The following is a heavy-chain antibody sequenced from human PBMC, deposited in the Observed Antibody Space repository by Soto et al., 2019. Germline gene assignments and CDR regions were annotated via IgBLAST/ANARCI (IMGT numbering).Heavy chain of an antibody. CDR2: IYPADSDT. CDR1: GYRFSTYW. CDR3: ARRYIEAPATAFDL. J-gene: IGHJ4*02. Sequence: GESLKISCQGSGYRFSTYWIHWVRQLPGKGLESVGIIYPADSDTRYSPSFQRQVTISAEKTISTTYLTWSSLKASEPSMYFSARRYIEAPATAFDLWGQGTPVTVSS. V-gene: IGHV5-51*01. D-gene: IGHD6-13*01.